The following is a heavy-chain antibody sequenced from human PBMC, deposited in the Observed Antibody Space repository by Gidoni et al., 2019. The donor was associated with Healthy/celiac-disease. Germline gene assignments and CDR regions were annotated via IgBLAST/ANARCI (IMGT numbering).Heavy chain of an antibody. CDR2: ISSRSSYI. CDR3: ARVFGSRGPSELLSVYYYYYGMDV. J-gene: IGHJ6*02. D-gene: IGHD2-2*01. V-gene: IGHV3-21*01. CDR1: VLPFSSYS. Sequence: EVQLVESGGGLVQPVGSLRLSCAASVLPFSSYSMNWVRQAPGKGLEWVSSISSRSSYIYYADSVKGRFTSSRDNAKNSLYLQMNSLRAEDTAVYYCARVFGSRGPSELLSVYYYYYGMDVWGQGTTVTVSS.